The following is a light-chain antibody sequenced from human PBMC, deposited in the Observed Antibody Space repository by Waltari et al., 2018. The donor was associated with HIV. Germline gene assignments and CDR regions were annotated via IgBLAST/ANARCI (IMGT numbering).Light chain of an antibody. CDR1: SSNIGNNQ. CDR2: DNK. V-gene: IGLV1-51*01. CDR3: GAWDSSLSAVV. Sequence: QSVLTQPPSVSAAPGQKVTISCSGRSSNIGNNQVSWYQQFPGTAPKLLIYDNKKRPSAIPDRFSAAKSDTSAALGITGLQTGDEAEYYYGAWDSSLSAVVFGTGTKVTVL. J-gene: IGLJ1*01.